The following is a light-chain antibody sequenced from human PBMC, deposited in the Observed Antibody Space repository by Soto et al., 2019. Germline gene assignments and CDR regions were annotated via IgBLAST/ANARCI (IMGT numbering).Light chain of an antibody. V-gene: IGLV2-14*01. CDR3: SSYTSSSATVV. CDR2: DVS. Sequence: QSALTQPASVSASPGQSITISCTGTSSDVGGYNYVSWYQQHPGKAPKLMIYDVSNRPSGVSNRFSGSKSGKTASLTISGLQAEDEADYYRSSYTSSSATVVFGGGTKLTVL. J-gene: IGLJ2*01. CDR1: SSDVGGYNY.